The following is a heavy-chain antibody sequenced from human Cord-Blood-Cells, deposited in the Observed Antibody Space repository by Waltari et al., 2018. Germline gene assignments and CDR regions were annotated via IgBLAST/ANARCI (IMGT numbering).Heavy chain of an antibody. V-gene: IGHV4-4*07. CDR3: ARKGNLNAFDI. CDR1: GGSLSSYY. Sequence: QVQLQESGPGLVKPSETLSLTCTVPGGSLSSYYWSWIRQPAGTGLEWIGRIYTSGSTNYHPSLKSRVTMSVDTSKNQFSLKLSSVTAADTAVYYCARKGNLNAFDIWGQGTMVTVSS. J-gene: IGHJ3*02. CDR2: IYTSGST.